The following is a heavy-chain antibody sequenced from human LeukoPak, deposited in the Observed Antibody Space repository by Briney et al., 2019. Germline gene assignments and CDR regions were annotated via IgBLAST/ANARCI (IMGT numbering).Heavy chain of an antibody. CDR2: INPSGGST. J-gene: IGHJ3*02. Sequence: ASVKVSCKASGYTFTSYYMHWVRQAPGQGLEWMGIINPSGGSTSYAQKFQGRVTMTRDTSTTTVYMELSSLRSEDTAVYYCARGGPAGDFIVVAPTNNAFDIWGQGTMVTVSS. V-gene: IGHV1-46*01. CDR3: ARGGPAGDFIVVAPTNNAFDI. D-gene: IGHD2-2*01. CDR1: GYTFTSYY.